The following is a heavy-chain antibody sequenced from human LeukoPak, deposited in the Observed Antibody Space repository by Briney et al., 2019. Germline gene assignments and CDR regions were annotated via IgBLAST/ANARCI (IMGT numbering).Heavy chain of an antibody. Sequence: GGSLRLSCAASGFTLSIYSMNWVRQAPGKGLEWVSSISSSSTYIYYADSVKGRFTISRDNSKNTLYLQMNSLRAEDTAVYYCAKVSYDSVDYWGQGTLVTVSS. CDR1: GFTLSIYS. D-gene: IGHD3-22*01. J-gene: IGHJ4*02. CDR3: AKVSYDSVDY. V-gene: IGHV3-21*01. CDR2: ISSSSTYI.